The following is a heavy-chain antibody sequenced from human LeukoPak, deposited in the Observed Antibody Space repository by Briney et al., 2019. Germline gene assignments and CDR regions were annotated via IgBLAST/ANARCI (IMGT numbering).Heavy chain of an antibody. V-gene: IGHV4-31*03. CDR2: IYYSGST. Sequence: SETLSLTCTVSGGSISSGGYYWSWIRQHPGKGLEWIGCIYYSGSTYYNPSLKSRVTISVDTSKNQFSLKLSSVTAADTAVYYCARWCSSTSCYPSDAFDIWGQGTMVTVSS. D-gene: IGHD2-2*01. CDR3: ARWCSSTSCYPSDAFDI. CDR1: GGSISSGGYY. J-gene: IGHJ3*02.